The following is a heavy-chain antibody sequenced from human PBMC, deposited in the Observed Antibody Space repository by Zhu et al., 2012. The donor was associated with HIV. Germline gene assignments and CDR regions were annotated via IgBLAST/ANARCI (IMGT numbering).Heavy chain of an antibody. V-gene: IGHV4-39*01. J-gene: IGHJ3*02. CDR2: IYYSGSI. CDR3: AKTRTNGWYSYAFDM. D-gene: IGHD6-19*01. Sequence: QVQLQESGPGLVKPSETLSLTCTVSGGSTTSSSYFWAWIRQPPGKGLEWIGTIYYSGSIYHNPSFKSRVTISVDTSKNQFSLKLSSVTAADTALYFCAKTRTNGWYSYAFDMWGQGTMVTVSS. CDR1: GGSTTSSSYF.